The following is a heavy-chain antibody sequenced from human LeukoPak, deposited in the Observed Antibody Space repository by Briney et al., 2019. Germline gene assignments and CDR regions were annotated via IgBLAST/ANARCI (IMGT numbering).Heavy chain of an antibody. D-gene: IGHD6-13*01. J-gene: IGHJ5*02. V-gene: IGHV4-59*08. CDR2: IYYSGST. CDR1: GGSISSYY. Sequence: SETLSLTCTVSGGSISSYYWSWIRQPPGKGLEWIGYIYYSGSTNYNPSLKSRVTISVDTSRNQFSLKLSSATAADTAVYYCARHSTHIGGYSSRGGWFDPWGQGTLVTVSS. CDR3: ARHSTHIGGYSSRGGWFDP.